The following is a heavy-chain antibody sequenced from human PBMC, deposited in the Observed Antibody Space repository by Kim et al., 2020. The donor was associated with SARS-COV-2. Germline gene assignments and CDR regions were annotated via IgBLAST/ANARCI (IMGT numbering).Heavy chain of an antibody. D-gene: IGHD3-22*01. CDR3: ASRFFDSSGNYHDC. Sequence: SVKVSCKASGGTFGTYPISWVRQAPGQGLEWMVGIIPFFDTTNYAPKFQGRDTMTADDSTRTTYMELSSLKYGATAVYFCASRFFDSSGNYHDCWGQGT. CDR2: IIPFFDTT. CDR1: GGTFGTYP. V-gene: IGHV1-69*13. J-gene: IGHJ4*02.